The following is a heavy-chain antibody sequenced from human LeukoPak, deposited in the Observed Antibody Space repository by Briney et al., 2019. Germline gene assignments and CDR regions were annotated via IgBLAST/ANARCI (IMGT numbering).Heavy chain of an antibody. Sequence: GGSLRLSCEASGFTFSSYSMNWARQAPGKGLEWVSYISSSSSTIYYADSVKGRFTISRDNAKNSLYLQMNSLRAEDTAVYYCARGVPGTVVSLDYWGQGTLVTVSS. CDR1: GFTFSSYS. CDR3: ARGVPGTVVSLDY. CDR2: ISSSSSTI. J-gene: IGHJ4*02. V-gene: IGHV3-48*01. D-gene: IGHD4-23*01.